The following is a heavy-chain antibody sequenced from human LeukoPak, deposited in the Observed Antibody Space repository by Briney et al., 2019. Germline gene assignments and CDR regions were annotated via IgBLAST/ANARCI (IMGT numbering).Heavy chain of an antibody. CDR1: GYSFTSYW. J-gene: IGHJ6*02. CDR2: IYPGDSDT. D-gene: IGHD3-22*01. Sequence: GESLKISCKGSGYSFTSYWIGWVRQMPGKGLEWMGIIYPGDSDTRYSPSFQGQVTISADKSISTAYLQWSSLKASDTAMYYCARSSGSGGTNYYYGMDVWGQGTTVTVSS. V-gene: IGHV5-51*01. CDR3: ARSSGSGGTNYYYGMDV.